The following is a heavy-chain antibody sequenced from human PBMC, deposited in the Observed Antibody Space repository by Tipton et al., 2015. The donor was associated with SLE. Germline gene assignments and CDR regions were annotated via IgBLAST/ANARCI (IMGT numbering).Heavy chain of an antibody. Sequence: LRLSCTVSGGSISSGGYFWTWIRQPAGKGLEWIGRIYTSGSTSYNPSLKSRVTISVDTSKKQFSLKLSSVTAADTAVYYCARGPPLALGGFDYWGQGTLVTVSS. J-gene: IGHJ4*02. D-gene: IGHD5-12*01. CDR1: GGSISSGGYF. CDR3: ARGPPLALGGFDY. CDR2: IYTSGST. V-gene: IGHV4-61*02.